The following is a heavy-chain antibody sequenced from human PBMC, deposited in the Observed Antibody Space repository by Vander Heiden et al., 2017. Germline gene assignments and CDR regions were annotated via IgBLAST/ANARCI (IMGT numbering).Heavy chain of an antibody. D-gene: IGHD3-22*01. Sequence: QVQLVQSGAEVKKPGSSVKVSCEASGGTFSSYAISWVRQAPGQGLEWMGGIITIFGTAKYAQKCQGRVTITADESTSTADMELSSLRSEETAVYYCARHYDDISGYYPQGSYWGQGTMVTVSS. CDR1: GGTFSSYA. V-gene: IGHV1-69*01. CDR3: ARHYDDISGYYPQGSY. CDR2: IITIFGTA. J-gene: IGHJ4*02.